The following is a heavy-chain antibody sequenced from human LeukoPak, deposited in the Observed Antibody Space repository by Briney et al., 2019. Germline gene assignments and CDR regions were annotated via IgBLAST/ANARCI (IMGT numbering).Heavy chain of an antibody. D-gene: IGHD3-3*01. CDR2: INPNSGGT. CDR3: ARDSDFWSGYHRHYDY. CDR1: GYTFTPYY. V-gene: IGHV1-2*02. Sequence: GASVTVSCKASGYTFTPYYMHWVRQAPGQGLEWMGWINPNSGGTNYAQRFQGRVTMTRDTSISTAYMELSRLRSDDTAVYYCARDSDFWSGYHRHYDYWGQGTLVTVSS. J-gene: IGHJ4*02.